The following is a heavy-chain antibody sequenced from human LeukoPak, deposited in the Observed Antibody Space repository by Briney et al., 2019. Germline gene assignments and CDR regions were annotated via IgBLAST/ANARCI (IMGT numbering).Heavy chain of an antibody. D-gene: IGHD1-26*01. V-gene: IGHV3-7*01. CDR2: IKQDGTEI. CDR1: GFTFSSHW. CDR3: ARDQVIVGATGDD. J-gene: IGHJ4*02. Sequence: WGSLRLSCAASGFTFSSHWMSWVRQAPGKGPEWVANIKQDGTEIYYVDSVKGRFTISRDNAKNSLYLQMNSLRAEDTAVYYCARDQVIVGATGDDGGQGRLVTVS.